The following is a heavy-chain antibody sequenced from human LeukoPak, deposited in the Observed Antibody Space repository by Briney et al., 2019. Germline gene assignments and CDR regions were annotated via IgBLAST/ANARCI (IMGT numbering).Heavy chain of an antibody. D-gene: IGHD3-3*01. CDR3: ARDVPTIFGVVTTFNLDY. CDR1: GYTFTSYG. V-gene: IGHV1-18*01. CDR2: ISAYNGNT. Sequence: ASVKVSCKASGYTFTSYGISWVRQAPGQGLEWMGWISAYNGNTNYAQKLQGRVTMTTDTSTSTAYMELRSLRSDDTAVYYCARDVPTIFGVVTTFNLDYWGQGTLVTVSS. J-gene: IGHJ4*02.